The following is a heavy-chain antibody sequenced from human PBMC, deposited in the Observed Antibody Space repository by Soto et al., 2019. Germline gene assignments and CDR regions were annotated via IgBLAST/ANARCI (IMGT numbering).Heavy chain of an antibody. J-gene: IGHJ6*02. CDR3: ARGLYYYGMDV. V-gene: IGHV1-8*01. Sequence: ASVKVSCKASGYTFASFDINWVRQATGQGLEWMGWMNPNSGNAGYAQKFQGRVTMTRDTSISTAYMELSSLRSEDTAVYYCARGLYYYGMDVCGQGTMVTVSS. CDR2: MNPNSGNA. CDR1: GYTFASFD.